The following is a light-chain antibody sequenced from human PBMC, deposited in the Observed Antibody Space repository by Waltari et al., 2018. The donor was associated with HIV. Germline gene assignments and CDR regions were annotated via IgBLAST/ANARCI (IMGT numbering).Light chain of an antibody. J-gene: IGKJ4*01. CDR1: QSISSF. Sequence: DIQMTQSPSSLSASVGDRVTITCRASQSISSFLNWYQQRQGKVPKLLIYAASTLQSGVPSRFSGSGSGTDFTLTISSLQREDFATYYCQQSYSTPRFGGGTKVEIK. CDR2: AAS. CDR3: QQSYSTPR. V-gene: IGKV1-39*01.